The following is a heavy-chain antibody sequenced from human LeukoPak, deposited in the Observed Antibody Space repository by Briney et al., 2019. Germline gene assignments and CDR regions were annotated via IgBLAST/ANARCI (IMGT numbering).Heavy chain of an antibody. D-gene: IGHD6-19*01. J-gene: IGHJ6*02. CDR2: INHSGST. Sequence: SATLSLTCAVYGGSFSGYYWSWIRQPPGKGLEWIGEINHSGSTNYNPSLKSRVTISVDTSKNQFSLKLSSVTAADTAVYYCARNIAVAGTYYYGMDVWGQGTTVTVSS. CDR3: ARNIAVAGTYYYGMDV. CDR1: GGSFSGYY. V-gene: IGHV4-34*01.